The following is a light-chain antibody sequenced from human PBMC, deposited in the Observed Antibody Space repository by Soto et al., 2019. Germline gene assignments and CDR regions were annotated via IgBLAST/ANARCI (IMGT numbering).Light chain of an antibody. Sequence: DIVMTQSPDSLAVSLGERATINCKSSQSVLSSSNNKNFLAWYQQKPGQSPKLLIYWASTRESGVPDRFSGSGSGTDFTLTISSLQAEDVAVYYCQQHYRIPYTFGQGTKLEIK. J-gene: IGKJ2*01. CDR3: QQHYRIPYT. V-gene: IGKV4-1*01. CDR1: QSVLSSSNNKNF. CDR2: WAS.